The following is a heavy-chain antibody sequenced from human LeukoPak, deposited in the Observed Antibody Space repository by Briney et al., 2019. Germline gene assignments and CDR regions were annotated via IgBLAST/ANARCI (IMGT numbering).Heavy chain of an antibody. Sequence: PSETLSLTCTVSGGSISSYYWSWIRHPPGKGLEWIGYIYYSGTTNYNPSLKSRVTISVDTSKNQFSLKLSSVTAADTAVYYCARYDYERPWDAFDIWGQGTMVTVSS. CDR1: GGSISSYY. CDR3: ARYDYERPWDAFDI. J-gene: IGHJ3*02. CDR2: IYYSGTT. D-gene: IGHD4-17*01. V-gene: IGHV4-59*08.